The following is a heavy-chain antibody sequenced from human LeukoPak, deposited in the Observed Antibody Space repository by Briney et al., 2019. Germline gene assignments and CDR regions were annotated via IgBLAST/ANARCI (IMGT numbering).Heavy chain of an antibody. CDR2: IYSGGST. J-gene: IGHJ4*02. CDR3: ASTGDIGYCSSTSCCFDY. CDR1: SFSVSSNY. D-gene: IGHD2-2*01. V-gene: IGHV3-53*01. Sequence: GGSLRLSRAASSFSVSSNYMTWVRQAPGKGLECVSVIYSGGSTYYADSVKGRFTISRDNSKNTLYLQMNSLRAEDTAVYFCASTGDIGYCSSTSCCFDYWGQGILVTVSS.